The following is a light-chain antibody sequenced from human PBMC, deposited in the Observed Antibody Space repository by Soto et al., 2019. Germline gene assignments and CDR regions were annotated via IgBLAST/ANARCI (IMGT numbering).Light chain of an antibody. J-gene: IGLJ2*01. CDR2: DVT. CDR1: SSDVGGYNY. Sequence: QSVLTQPASVSGSPGQSITISCTGTSSDVGGYNYVSWYQHYPGKAPKLMIYDVTNRPSGVSNRFSGSKSGNTASLTISGLQAEDEADYFCSSYTSTITPVVFGGGTKVTVL. CDR3: SSYTSTITPVV. V-gene: IGLV2-14*03.